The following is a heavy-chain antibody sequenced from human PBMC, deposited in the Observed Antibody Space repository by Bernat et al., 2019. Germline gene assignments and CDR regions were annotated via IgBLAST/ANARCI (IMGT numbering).Heavy chain of an antibody. J-gene: IGHJ4*02. CDR2: ISGSGGST. D-gene: IGHD3-16*01. V-gene: IGHV3-23*01. CDR3: AKDGPYDYIWGSHPDY. CDR1: GFTFSNYA. Sequence: EVQLLESGGGLVQPGGSLRLSCAASGFTFSNYAMSWVRQAPGKGLEWVSAISGSGGSTYYADSVKGRFTISRDNSKNTLYLQMNSLRAEDTAVYYCAKDGPYDYIWGSHPDYWGQGTLVTVSS.